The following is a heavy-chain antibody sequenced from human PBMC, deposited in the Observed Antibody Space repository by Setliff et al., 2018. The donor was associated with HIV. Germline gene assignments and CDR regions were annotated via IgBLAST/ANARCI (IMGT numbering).Heavy chain of an antibody. Sequence: GGSLRLSCEASGFTFSTYSMNWVRQAPGKGLEWVSSISSSSRSKYYADSVKGRFTISRDNAKNSLYLQMNSLRAEDTALYYCARSPTGSSGYYDIYYFDYWGQGTLVTVSS. J-gene: IGHJ4*02. CDR2: ISSSSRSK. D-gene: IGHD3-22*01. V-gene: IGHV3-21*04. CDR3: ARSPTGSSGYYDIYYFDY. CDR1: GFTFSTYS.